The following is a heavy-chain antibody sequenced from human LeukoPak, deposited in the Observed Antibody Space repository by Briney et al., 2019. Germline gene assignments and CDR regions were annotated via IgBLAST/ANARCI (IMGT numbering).Heavy chain of an antibody. V-gene: IGHV5-51*01. J-gene: IGHJ3*02. D-gene: IGHD1-26*01. CDR2: IYPGDSDT. CDR3: ARRSPVGAIPNAFDI. CDR1: AYNSGIHW. Sequence: GESLTISSNGQAYNSGIHWIGWVRQMPGKGLEWMGIIYPGDSDTRYSPSFQGQVTISADKSFGTAYLQWSSLKASDTAMYYCARRSPVGAIPNAFDIWGQGTMVTVSS.